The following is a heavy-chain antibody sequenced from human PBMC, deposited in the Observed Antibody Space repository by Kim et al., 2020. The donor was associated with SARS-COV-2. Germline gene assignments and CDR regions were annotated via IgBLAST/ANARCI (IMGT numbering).Heavy chain of an antibody. V-gene: IGHV3-15*01. CDR2: IKSKADNGPI. CDR3: VSGLDY. D-gene: IGHD6-25*01. J-gene: IGHJ4*02. Sequence: GGSLRLSCAASGFTFTNAWMSWVRQAPGKGLEWVGRIKSKADNGPIDYAAAVKGRFSISRDYSKNTLYLQMNSLKTEDTAVYYCVSGLDYWGRGTLVTVSS. CDR1: GFTFTNAW.